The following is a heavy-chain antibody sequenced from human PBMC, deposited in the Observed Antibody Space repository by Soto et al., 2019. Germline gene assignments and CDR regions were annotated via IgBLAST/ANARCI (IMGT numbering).Heavy chain of an antibody. V-gene: IGHV1-3*05. CDR3: ACSIVVVTALDY. D-gene: IGHD2-21*02. CDR1: GYTFTSYA. J-gene: IGHJ4*02. Sequence: QVQLVQSGAEEKKPGASVKVSCKASGYTFTSYAMHWVRQAPGQRLEWMGWINAGNGNTKYSQKFQGRVTITRDTSASTAYMELSSLRSEDTAVYYCACSIVVVTALDYWGQGTLVTVSS. CDR2: INAGNGNT.